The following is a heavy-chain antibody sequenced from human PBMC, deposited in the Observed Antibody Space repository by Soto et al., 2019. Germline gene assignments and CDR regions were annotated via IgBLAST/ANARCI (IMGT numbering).Heavy chain of an antibody. J-gene: IGHJ4*02. CDR1: GFNFDNYG. D-gene: IGHD1-7*01. V-gene: IGHV3-30*18. CDR2: ITYDGSNK. Sequence: VPLVESGGGVVQPGGSLRLSCQASGFNFDNYGMHWVRQAPGKGLEWVAVITYDGSNKYYADSVKGRFTISRDNSKNTLSLHLNTLKPEDTAVYHCAKDRVGGTFYTPLGFWGQGTLVTVSS. CDR3: AKDRVGGTFYTPLGF.